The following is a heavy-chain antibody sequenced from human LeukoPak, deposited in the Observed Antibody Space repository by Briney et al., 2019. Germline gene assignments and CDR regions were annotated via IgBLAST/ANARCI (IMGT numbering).Heavy chain of an antibody. CDR1: GYTFTSYY. D-gene: IGHD5-12*01. Sequence: GASVKVSCKASGYTFTSYYMHWVRQAPGQGLEWMGWINPNSGGTNYAQKFQGRVTMTRDTSISTAYMELSRLRSDDTAVYYCARLVGGYDSYYFDYWGQGTLVTVSS. J-gene: IGHJ4*02. V-gene: IGHV1-2*02. CDR2: INPNSGGT. CDR3: ARLVGGYDSYYFDY.